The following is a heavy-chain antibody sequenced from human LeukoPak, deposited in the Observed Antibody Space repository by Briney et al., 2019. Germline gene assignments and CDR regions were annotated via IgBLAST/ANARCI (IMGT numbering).Heavy chain of an antibody. Sequence: ASVKVSCKASGYTFSSFGINWVRQAPGQGLEWMGWISTSNGNTNYAQKLQGRVTMTTDTSTSTAYVELRNLRSDDTAVYYCARDKGLSDPDAFDIWGQGTMVTVSS. J-gene: IGHJ3*02. D-gene: IGHD3/OR15-3a*01. CDR2: ISTSNGNT. CDR3: ARDKGLSDPDAFDI. CDR1: GYTFSSFG. V-gene: IGHV1-18*01.